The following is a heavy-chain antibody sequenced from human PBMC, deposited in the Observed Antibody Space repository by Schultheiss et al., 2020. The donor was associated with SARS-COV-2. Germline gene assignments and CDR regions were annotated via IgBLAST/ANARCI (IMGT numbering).Heavy chain of an antibody. J-gene: IGHJ4*02. Sequence: ASVKVSCKASGYTFTGYYMHWVRQAPGQGLEWMGWINPNSGGTNYAQKFQERVTITRDMSTSTAYMELSSLRSEDTAVYYCHCGSGSFDYWGQGTLVTVSS. V-gene: IGHV1-2*02. CDR2: INPNSGGT. CDR3: HCGSGSFDY. CDR1: GYTFTGYY. D-gene: IGHD3-10*01.